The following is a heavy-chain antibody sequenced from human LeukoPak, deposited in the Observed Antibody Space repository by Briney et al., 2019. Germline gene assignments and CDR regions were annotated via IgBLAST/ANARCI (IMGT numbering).Heavy chain of an antibody. CDR1: GFTFIDYY. Sequence: GGSLRLSCAASGFTFIDYYMSWVRQAPGKGLEWASYISNTGSFIYYADSVKGRFTISRDNAKNSLYLQMNSLRAADTAVYYCARTKKGDGCNMYDWFDPWGQGTLVTVSS. CDR2: ISNTGSFI. V-gene: IGHV3-11*04. J-gene: IGHJ5*02. D-gene: IGHD5-24*01. CDR3: ARTKKGDGCNMYDWFDP.